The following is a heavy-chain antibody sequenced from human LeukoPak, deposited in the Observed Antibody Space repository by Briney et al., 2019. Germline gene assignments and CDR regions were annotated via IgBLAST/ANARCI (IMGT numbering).Heavy chain of an antibody. CDR2: VYDSGST. CDR1: GGSIRGYY. D-gene: IGHD5-12*01. CDR3: VRHEGIGDSGNYYFHS. J-gene: IGHJ4*02. V-gene: IGHV4-59*08. Sequence: SETLSLTCTVSGGSIRGYYCSWVRQTPGKGLEWIGYVYDSGSTNYTPSLKSRVTMSMDTSKNQFSLHLRSVTAADTAVHYCVRHEGIGDSGNYYFHSWGQGALVTVSS.